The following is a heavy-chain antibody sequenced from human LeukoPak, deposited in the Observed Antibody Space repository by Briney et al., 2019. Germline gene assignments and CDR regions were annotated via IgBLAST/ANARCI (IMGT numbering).Heavy chain of an antibody. CDR2: IYHTGIT. CDR1: GGSIISGGYY. J-gene: IGHJ4*02. Sequence: SETLSLTCTVSGGSIISGGYYWNWIRQPPGKGLEWIGYIYHTGITYNNPSLKSRVTISVDRSKNQFSLELTSVTAADTAVYYCAKSYDSSGYYNYWGQGTLVTVSS. V-gene: IGHV4-30-2*01. CDR3: AKSYDSSGYYNY. D-gene: IGHD3-22*01.